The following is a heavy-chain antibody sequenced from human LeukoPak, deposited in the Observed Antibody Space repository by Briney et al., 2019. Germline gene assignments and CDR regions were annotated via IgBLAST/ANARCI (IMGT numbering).Heavy chain of an antibody. D-gene: IGHD6-19*01. CDR2: IDPSDSYT. J-gene: IGHJ4*02. CDR3: ARRKWLVPNFDY. CDR1: GYRFTSYW. Sequence: GESLQISFQGSGYRFTSYWISWVRPRPGKGLAWMGRIDPSDSYTNYSPCFRGHVTISADKSISTAYLQWSSLKASDTAMYYCARRKWLVPNFDYWGQGTLVTVSS. V-gene: IGHV5-10-1*01.